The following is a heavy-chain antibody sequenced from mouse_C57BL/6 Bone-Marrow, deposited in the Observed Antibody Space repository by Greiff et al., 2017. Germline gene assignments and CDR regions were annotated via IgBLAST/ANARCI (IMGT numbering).Heavy chain of an antibody. CDR1: GYTFTSYW. V-gene: IGHV1-53*01. D-gene: IGHD2-4*01. Sequence: VQLQQPGTELVKPGASVKLSCKASGYTFTSYWMHWVKQRPGKGLEWIGNINPSNGGTNYNEKFKSQVTLTVDKSSSTSYMQLSSLTSEDSAVYYCARGVWVCYDYGGAMDYWGQGTSVTVSS. CDR2: INPSNGGT. J-gene: IGHJ4*01. CDR3: ARGVWVCYDYGGAMDY.